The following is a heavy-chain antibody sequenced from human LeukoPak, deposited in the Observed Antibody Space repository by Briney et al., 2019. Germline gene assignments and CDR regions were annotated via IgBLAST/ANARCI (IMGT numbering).Heavy chain of an antibody. D-gene: IGHD6-13*01. CDR2: ISSSGST. Sequence: SETLSLTCTVSGDSISSGDYYWSWIQQPAGKGLEWIGRISSSGSTNYNPSLKSRVTISVDTSKNEFSLKLSSVTAADTAVYYCARAYHSSWYLNWFDPWGQGTLVTVSS. J-gene: IGHJ5*02. CDR1: GDSISSGDYY. V-gene: IGHV4-61*02. CDR3: ARAYHSSWYLNWFDP.